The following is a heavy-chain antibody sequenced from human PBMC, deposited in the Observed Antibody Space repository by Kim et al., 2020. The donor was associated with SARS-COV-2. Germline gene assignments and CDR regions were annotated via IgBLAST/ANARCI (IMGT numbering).Heavy chain of an antibody. CDR2: INTGNGNT. CDR3: ARGGSYYRFGAKYYFDY. J-gene: IGHJ4*02. CDR1: GYTFTSYA. V-gene: IGHV1-3*04. Sequence: ASVKVSCKASGYTFTSYAMHWVHQAPGQRLEWMGWINTGNGNTKYSQKFQGRVTITRDTSASTAYMELSSLRSEDTAVYYCARGGSYYRFGAKYYFDYWGQGTLVTVSS. D-gene: IGHD1-26*01.